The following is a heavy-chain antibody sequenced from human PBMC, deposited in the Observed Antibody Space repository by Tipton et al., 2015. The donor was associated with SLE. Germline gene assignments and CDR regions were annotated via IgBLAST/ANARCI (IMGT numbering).Heavy chain of an antibody. J-gene: IGHJ2*01. Sequence: GSLRLSCAASGFTFSDHYMDWVRQAPGKGLEWVGRTREKTNSYTTEYAASVKGRFTISRDDSKNSLYMQMNSLKTEDTAVYYCARVANFGAKGNWYFDLWGRGTLVTVSS. V-gene: IGHV3-72*01. CDR2: TREKTNSYTT. D-gene: IGHD4-17*01. CDR3: ARVANFGAKGNWYFDL. CDR1: GFTFSDHY.